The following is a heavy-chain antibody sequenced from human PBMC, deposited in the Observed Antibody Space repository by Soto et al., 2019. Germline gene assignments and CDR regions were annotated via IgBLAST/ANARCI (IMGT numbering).Heavy chain of an antibody. Sequence: PSETRSLACTLAVFSISRGDDEWTWIRQFPGKGLEWIGAIYYSASTYYNPSLVSRLTISVDTSKNKFSLKLTSVTAAETAVYYCDRHSRNNYGGMDVWGQGTTVTVSS. J-gene: IGHJ6*02. V-gene: IGHV4-30-4*01. D-gene: IGHD3-16*01. CDR3: DRHSRNNYGGMDV. CDR1: VFSISRGDDE. CDR2: IYYSAST.